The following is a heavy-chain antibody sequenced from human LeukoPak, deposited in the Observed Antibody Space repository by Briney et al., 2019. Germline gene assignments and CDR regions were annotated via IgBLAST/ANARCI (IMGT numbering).Heavy chain of an antibody. Sequence: ASVKVSCKASGYTFTGYYMHWVRQAPGQGLEWMGWIYPNSGATKYAQKFQGRVTMTRDTSISIAYMELSRLRSDDTAVYYCGTLLSNGPFDYWGQGSLVTVSS. CDR2: IYPNSGAT. V-gene: IGHV1-2*02. CDR1: GYTFTGYY. CDR3: GTLLSNGPFDY. J-gene: IGHJ4*02.